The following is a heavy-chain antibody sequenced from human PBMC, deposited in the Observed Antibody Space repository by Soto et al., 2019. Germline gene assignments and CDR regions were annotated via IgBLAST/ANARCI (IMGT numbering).Heavy chain of an antibody. CDR2: ISYDGSNK. V-gene: IGHV3-30-3*01. CDR3: ARAPITMVRGVILGYFDY. Sequence: PGGSLRLSCAVSGFTFSSYAMHWVRQAPGKGLEWVAVISYDGSNKYYADSVKGRLTISRDNSKNTLYLQMNSLRAEDTAVYYCARAPITMVRGVILGYFDYWGQGTLVTVSS. J-gene: IGHJ4*02. D-gene: IGHD3-10*01. CDR1: GFTFSSYA.